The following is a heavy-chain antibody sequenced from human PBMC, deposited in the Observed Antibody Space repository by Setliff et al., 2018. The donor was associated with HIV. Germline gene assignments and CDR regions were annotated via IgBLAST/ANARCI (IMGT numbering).Heavy chain of an antibody. CDR3: ATKLHCTNGVCLDAFDI. Sequence: ASVKVSCKASGYTFTGYFLHWVRQAPGQGLEWMGRINPNSGGTNYAQKFQGRVTMTRDTSISTAYMELSRLRSDDTAVYYCATKLHCTNGVCLDAFDIWGQRTMVTVSS. CDR1: GYTFTGYF. V-gene: IGHV1-2*06. D-gene: IGHD2-8*01. CDR2: INPNSGGT. J-gene: IGHJ3*02.